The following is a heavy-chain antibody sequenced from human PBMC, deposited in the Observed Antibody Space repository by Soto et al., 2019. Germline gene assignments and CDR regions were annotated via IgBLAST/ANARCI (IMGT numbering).Heavy chain of an antibody. CDR2: MQHTGNT. J-gene: IGHJ5*02. CDR3: AKDVSSRRWFDP. V-gene: IGHV4-4*07. CDR1: GASIMSYH. Sequence: LSLTCAVSGASIMSYHWSWIRQPAGKGLEWIGRMQHTGNTNYNPSLKSRVTMSVDTSKNQISLKMTSVTAADTAVYFCAKDVSSRRWFDPWGQGILVTVSS. D-gene: IGHD3-16*01.